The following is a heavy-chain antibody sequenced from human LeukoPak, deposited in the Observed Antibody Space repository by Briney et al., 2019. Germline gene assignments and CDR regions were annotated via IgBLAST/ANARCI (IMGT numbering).Heavy chain of an antibody. CDR2: IYHSGST. J-gene: IGHJ5*02. CDR3: ARHDADDDFWSGYYTRWFDP. D-gene: IGHD3-3*01. CDR1: GYSISRGYS. V-gene: IGHV4-38-2*01. Sequence: SQTLSPTCAVSGYSISRGYSWGWMRQPPGKGREWIGSIYHSGSTSYNPSLKSRVTISVDTSKNQFSLTLSSVTAADTAVYYCARHDADDDFWSGYYTRWFDPWGQGTLVTVSS.